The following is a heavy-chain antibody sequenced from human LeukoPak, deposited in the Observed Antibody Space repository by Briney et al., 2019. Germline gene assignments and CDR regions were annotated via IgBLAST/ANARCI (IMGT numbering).Heavy chain of an antibody. CDR1: PYYFINFW. Sequence: GESLKISCKDSPYYFINFWIGWVRQMPGKGLEWMGIIYPADSDTRYNPSFQGHVTISANRSASTAYLQWHSLKASDTAIYYCARGINDEYFQSWGQGTLVTVSS. CDR2: IYPADSDT. D-gene: IGHD2/OR15-2a*01. J-gene: IGHJ1*01. CDR3: ARGINDEYFQS. V-gene: IGHV5-51*01.